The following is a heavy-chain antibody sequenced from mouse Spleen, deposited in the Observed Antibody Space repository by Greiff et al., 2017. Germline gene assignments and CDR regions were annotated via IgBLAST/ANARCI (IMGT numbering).Heavy chain of an antibody. D-gene: IGHD2-3*01. Sequence: EVQGVESGAELVKPGASVKLSCTASGFNIKDTYMHWVKQRPEQGLEWIGRIDPANGNTKYDPKFQGKATITADTSSNTAYLQLSSLTSEDTAVYYCARSNGYSFAYWGQGTLVTVSA. CDR2: IDPANGNT. CDR3: ARSNGYSFAY. J-gene: IGHJ3*01. V-gene: IGHV14-3*02. CDR1: GFNIKDTY.